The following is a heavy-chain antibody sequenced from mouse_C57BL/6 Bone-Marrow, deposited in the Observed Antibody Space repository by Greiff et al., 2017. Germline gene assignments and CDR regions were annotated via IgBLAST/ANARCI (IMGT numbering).Heavy chain of an antibody. Sequence: QVQLQQPGAELVMPGASVKLSCKASGYTFTSYWMYWVKQRPGQGLEWIGEIDPSDSYTNYHQKFKGKFTLTVYKSSCTAYLQLSSLTSEDSAVYCCAADGYYGFAYWGQGTLVTVAA. CDR3: AADGYYGFAY. V-gene: IGHV1-69*01. D-gene: IGHD2-3*01. CDR1: GYTFTSYW. CDR2: IDPSDSYT. J-gene: IGHJ3*01.